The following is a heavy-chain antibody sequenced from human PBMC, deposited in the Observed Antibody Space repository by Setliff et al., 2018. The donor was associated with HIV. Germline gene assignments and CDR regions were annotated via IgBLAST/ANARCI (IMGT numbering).Heavy chain of an antibody. J-gene: IGHJ4*02. CDR2: VYPDDSDS. CDR1: GYNFASHW. D-gene: IGHD7-27*01. V-gene: IGHV5-51*01. Sequence: GESLKISCRGSGYNFASHWIAWVRQMPGKGLEWMGIVYPDDSDSRYSPSFQGQVTISADKSISTAYLQWSSLKASDTAMYYCIRRRRAPGTGDLESYWGQGTLVTAPQ. CDR3: IRRRRAPGTGDLESY.